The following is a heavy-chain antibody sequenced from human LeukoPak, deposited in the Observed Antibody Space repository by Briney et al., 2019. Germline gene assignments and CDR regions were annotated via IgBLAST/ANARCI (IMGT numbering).Heavy chain of an antibody. Sequence: GESLKISCKGSGYSFTSYWIGWVRQMPGKGLERMGIIYPGDSDTRYSPSFQGQVTISADKSISTAYLQWSSLKASDTAMYYCARQDPDALYYFDYWGQGTLVTVSS. J-gene: IGHJ4*02. CDR3: ARQDPDALYYFDY. CDR2: IYPGDSDT. CDR1: GYSFTSYW. D-gene: IGHD2-2*01. V-gene: IGHV5-51*01.